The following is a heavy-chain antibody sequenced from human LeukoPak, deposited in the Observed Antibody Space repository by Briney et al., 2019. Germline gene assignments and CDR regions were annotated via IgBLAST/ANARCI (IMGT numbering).Heavy chain of an antibody. Sequence: GGSLRLSCTVSGFTVSSNSMSWVRQAPGKGLEWVSFIYSDNTHYSDSVKGRFTISRDNSKNTLYLQMNSLRAEDTAVYYCARVVAGPPYYFDYWGQGTLVTVSS. D-gene: IGHD6-19*01. J-gene: IGHJ4*02. CDR2: IYSDNT. CDR1: GFTVSSNS. V-gene: IGHV3-53*01. CDR3: ARVVAGPPYYFDY.